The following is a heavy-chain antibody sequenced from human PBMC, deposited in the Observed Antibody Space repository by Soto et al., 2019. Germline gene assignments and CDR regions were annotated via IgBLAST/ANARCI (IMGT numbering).Heavy chain of an antibody. CDR3: AQNRGWGVVSPSHDY. D-gene: IGHD3-16*01. V-gene: IGHV3-23*01. CDR2: IRATGGET. Sequence: EVQLLESGGGTVLPGGSLRVSCAASGFTFRNFVMSWVRQAPGKGLEWVAAIRATGGETFYADSVKGRFTISRDNSKNTLFLQMNSLRAEDTALYFCAQNRGWGVVSPSHDYWGQGTLVTVSS. J-gene: IGHJ4*02. CDR1: GFTFRNFV.